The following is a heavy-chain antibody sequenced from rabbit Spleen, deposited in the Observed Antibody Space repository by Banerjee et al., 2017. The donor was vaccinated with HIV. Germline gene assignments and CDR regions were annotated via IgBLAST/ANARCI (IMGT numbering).Heavy chain of an antibody. CDR1: GFSFGDRDV. V-gene: IGHV1S45*01. CDR2: INVATGKP. J-gene: IGHJ4*01. D-gene: IGHD1-1*01. CDR3: ARDLVAVIGWNFNL. Sequence: QEQLVESGGGLVQPEGSLTLTCTASGFSFGDRDVMCWVRQAPGKGLEWIACINVATGKPVYATWAKGRFTISRTSSTTVTLRMTSLTAADTATYLCARDLVAVIGWNFNLWGQGTLVTVS.